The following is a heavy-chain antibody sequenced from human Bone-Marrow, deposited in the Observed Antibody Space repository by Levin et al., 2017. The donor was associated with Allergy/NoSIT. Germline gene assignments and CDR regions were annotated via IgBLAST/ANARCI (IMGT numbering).Heavy chain of an antibody. D-gene: IGHD3-10*01. CDR1: GFTFDDYG. Sequence: GESLKISCAASGFTFDDYGMNWVRQAPGKGLEWVSGINWNGGSTGYADSVKGRFTISRDNAKNSLYLQMNSLRAEDTALYYCARVSGTPRGSSDYWGQGTLVTVSS. J-gene: IGHJ4*02. CDR3: ARVSGTPRGSSDY. CDR2: INWNGGST. V-gene: IGHV3-20*04.